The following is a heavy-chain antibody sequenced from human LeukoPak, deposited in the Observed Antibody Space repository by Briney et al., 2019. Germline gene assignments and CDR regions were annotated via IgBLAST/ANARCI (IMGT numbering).Heavy chain of an antibody. D-gene: IGHD3-22*01. CDR1: GFTFSSCA. CDR3: AKVSGSGYPSGSYYFDY. V-gene: IGHV3-23*01. CDR2: ISGSGDNT. J-gene: IGHJ4*02. Sequence: PWGSLRLSCAASGFTFSSCAMNWVRQAPGTGLEWVSSISGSGDNTYYADSVKGRFTISRDNSKNTLYLQMNSLRAEDTAVYYCAKVSGSGYPSGSYYFDYWGQGTLVTVSS.